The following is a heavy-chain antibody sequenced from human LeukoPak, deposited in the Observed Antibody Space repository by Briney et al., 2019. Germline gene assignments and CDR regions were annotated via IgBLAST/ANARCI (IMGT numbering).Heavy chain of an antibody. Sequence: SETLSLTCSVSGGSISSYYWSWIRQPAGKEREWIGRIYTSGSTNYNPSLKSRVTMSVDTSKNQFSLKLSSVTAADTAVYYCARGGYSSSWRFDPWGQGTLVTVSS. D-gene: IGHD6-6*01. CDR3: ARGGYSSSWRFDP. CDR2: IYTSGST. J-gene: IGHJ5*02. V-gene: IGHV4-4*07. CDR1: GGSISSYY.